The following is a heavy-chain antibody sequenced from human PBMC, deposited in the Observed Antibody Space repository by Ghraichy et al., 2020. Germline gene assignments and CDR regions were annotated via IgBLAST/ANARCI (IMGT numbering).Heavy chain of an antibody. Sequence: GGSLRLSCAASGFTFSSYGMHWVRQAPGKGLEWVAFIRYDGSNKYYADSVKGRFTISRDNSKNTLYLQMNSLRAEDTAVYYCAKVRGSPEPFFDYWGQGTLVTVSS. V-gene: IGHV3-30*02. CDR1: GFTFSSYG. CDR2: IRYDGSNK. CDR3: AKVRGSPEPFFDY. D-gene: IGHD3-16*01. J-gene: IGHJ4*02.